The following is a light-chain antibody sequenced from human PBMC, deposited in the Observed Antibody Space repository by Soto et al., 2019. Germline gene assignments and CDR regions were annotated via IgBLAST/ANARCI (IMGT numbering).Light chain of an antibody. J-gene: IGKJ1*01. CDR2: LGS. CDR3: MQALQTPWT. V-gene: IGKV2-28*01. CDR1: QSLLHSNGYNY. Sequence: DIVITQSPLSLPVTPGEPASISCRSSQSLLHSNGYNYLDWYLQKPGQSPQLLIYLGSNRASGVPDRFSGSGSGTDFTLKISRVEAEDVGVYYSMQALQTPWTFGQVT.